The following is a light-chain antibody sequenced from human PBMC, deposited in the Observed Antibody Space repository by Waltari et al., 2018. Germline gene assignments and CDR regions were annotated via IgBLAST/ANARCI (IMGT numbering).Light chain of an antibody. Sequence: SYVLTQPPSVSVAPGETARLTCGGNNIESKSVHWYRQRPGQAPVLVITYDSDRPARIPDRLSGANSGNTAALTISRGEAGDEADYYCQVWDANTDPGVFGTGTEVTVL. CDR2: YDS. J-gene: IGLJ1*01. CDR1: NIESKS. V-gene: IGLV3-21*01. CDR3: QVWDANTDPGV.